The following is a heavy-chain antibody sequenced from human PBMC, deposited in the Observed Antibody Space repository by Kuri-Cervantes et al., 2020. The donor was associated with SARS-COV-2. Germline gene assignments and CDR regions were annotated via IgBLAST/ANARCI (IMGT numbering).Heavy chain of an antibody. D-gene: IGHD3-10*01. J-gene: IGHJ6*03. V-gene: IGHV3-21*01. CDR2: ISSSSSYI. Sequence: GESLKISCAASGFTFSNAWMSWVRQAPGKGLEWVSSISSSSSYIYYADSVKGRFTISRDNAKNSLYLQMNSLRAEDTAVYYCARAGKGGYSYYYYMDVWGKGTTVTVSS. CDR1: GFTFSNAW. CDR3: ARAGKGGYSYYYYMDV.